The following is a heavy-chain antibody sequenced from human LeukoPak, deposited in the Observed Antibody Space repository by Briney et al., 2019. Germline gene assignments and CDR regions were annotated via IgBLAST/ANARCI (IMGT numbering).Heavy chain of an antibody. Sequence: GESLKISCKGSGYSFTTYWIAWVRQMPGEGLEWMGIIYPGDSDTRYSTSFQGQVTISADKSINTAYLQWSSLKASDTAMYYCARTYCGGDCYYTYFDYWGQGTLVTVSS. J-gene: IGHJ4*02. V-gene: IGHV5-51*01. D-gene: IGHD2-21*02. CDR3: ARTYCGGDCYYTYFDY. CDR1: GYSFTTYW. CDR2: IYPGDSDT.